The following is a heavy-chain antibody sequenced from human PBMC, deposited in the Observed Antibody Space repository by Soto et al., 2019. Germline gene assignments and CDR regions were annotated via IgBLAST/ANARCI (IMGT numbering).Heavy chain of an antibody. V-gene: IGHV4-34*01. CDR2: INHSGST. Sequence: PSETLSLTCAVYGGSFSGYYWRWIRQPPGKGLEWIGEINHSGSTNYNPSLKSRVTISVDTSKNQFSLKLRPVTAADTAVYYCARGPLRDFDWLLSSGYYFDYWGQGTLVTVYS. CDR3: ARGPLRDFDWLLSSGYYFDY. D-gene: IGHD3-9*01. J-gene: IGHJ4*02. CDR1: GGSFSGYY.